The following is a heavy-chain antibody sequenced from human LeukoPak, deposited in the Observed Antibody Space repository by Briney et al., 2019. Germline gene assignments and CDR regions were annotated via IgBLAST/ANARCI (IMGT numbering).Heavy chain of an antibody. CDR2: IYPGDSDT. CDR1: GYSFPSYW. V-gene: IGHV5-51*01. CDR3: ARSSTFYDSSGYTLPFDY. D-gene: IGHD3-22*01. Sequence: GQSLNISCEGSGYSFPSYWVAWVRQMPGKGLEWMGIIYPGDSDTRYSPSFQGQVTISAAKSFSTAYLQWSNLKASDTAMYYCARSSTFYDSSGYTLPFDYWGQGTLVTVSS. J-gene: IGHJ4*02.